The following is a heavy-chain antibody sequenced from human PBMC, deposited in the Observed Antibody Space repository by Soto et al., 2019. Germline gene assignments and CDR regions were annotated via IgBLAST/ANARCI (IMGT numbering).Heavy chain of an antibody. J-gene: IGHJ6*04. Sequence: QMQLVESGGGVVQPGTSLRLSCAASGFDFSSYGMHWVRQTPGKGLEWVAVLGFDGGGRYYADSVKGRFTISRDNSKKMLYLQMDSLRAEDTALYYCAREPVGPDYAMDVWGKGTTVTVSS. CDR2: LGFDGGGR. V-gene: IGHV3-33*01. CDR1: GFDFSSYG. CDR3: AREPVGPDYAMDV. D-gene: IGHD1-26*01.